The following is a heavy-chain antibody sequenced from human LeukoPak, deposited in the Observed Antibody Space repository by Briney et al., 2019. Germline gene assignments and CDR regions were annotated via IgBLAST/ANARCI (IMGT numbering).Heavy chain of an antibody. J-gene: IGHJ2*01. D-gene: IGHD6-13*01. Sequence: SETLSLTCTVSGGSISSYYWSCIRQPAGKGLEWIGRIYISGSTNYNPSLRSRVTMSGDPADNQFELKLRSVTAPDTAVYYCARVEAGINNWYYDLWGRGTLVTVSS. V-gene: IGHV4-4*07. CDR1: GGSISSYY. CDR2: IYISGST. CDR3: ARVEAGINNWYYDL.